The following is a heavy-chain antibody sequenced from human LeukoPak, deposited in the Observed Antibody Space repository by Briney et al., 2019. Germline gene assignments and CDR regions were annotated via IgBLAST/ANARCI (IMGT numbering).Heavy chain of an antibody. CDR1: GFSFSTYG. D-gene: IGHD2-21*01. CDR2: ISYDGSET. V-gene: IGHV3-33*03. Sequence: PGGSLRLSCAASGFSFSTYGMHWVRQAPGKGLDWVSFISYDGSETNYADSVKGRFTISRDNAKNSLYLQMNSLRAEDTAVYYCATYSPYFESWGQGTLVTVSS. CDR3: ATYSPYFES. J-gene: IGHJ4*02.